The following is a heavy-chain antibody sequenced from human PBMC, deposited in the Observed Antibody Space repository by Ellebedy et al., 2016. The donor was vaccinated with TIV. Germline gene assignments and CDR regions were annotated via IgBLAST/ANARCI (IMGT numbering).Heavy chain of an antibody. Sequence: ASVKVSCXASGGTFSSYAISWVRQAPGQGLVWMGGIIPIFGTANYAQKFQGRVTITADESTSTAYMELSSLRSEDTAVYYCARGWAPRKWIPYGGMDVWGQGTTVTVSS. D-gene: IGHD2-2*03. CDR3: ARGWAPRKWIPYGGMDV. V-gene: IGHV1-69*13. J-gene: IGHJ6*02. CDR1: GGTFSSYA. CDR2: IIPIFGTA.